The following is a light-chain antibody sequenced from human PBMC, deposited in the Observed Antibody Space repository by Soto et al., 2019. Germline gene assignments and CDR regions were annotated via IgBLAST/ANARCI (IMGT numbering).Light chain of an antibody. CDR1: QSISNH. CDR3: QQYDNYPLT. J-gene: IGKJ4*01. Sequence: DIQMTQSPSSLSASVEDRVIITCQASQSISNHLNWYQQKPGKAPKLLIYAASSLQSGVPSRFSGSGSGTEFTLTISSLQPDDFATYYCQQYDNYPLTFGGGTKVDIK. V-gene: IGKV1-39*01. CDR2: AAS.